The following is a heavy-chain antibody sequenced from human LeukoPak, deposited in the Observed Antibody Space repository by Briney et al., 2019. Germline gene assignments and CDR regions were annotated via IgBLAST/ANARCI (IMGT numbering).Heavy chain of an antibody. CDR3: ARGPLEYCSGGTCYSGRNWFDP. Sequence: GASVKVSCKASGYTFTSYYMHWARQAPGQGLEWMGWINPNSGGTNYAQKFQGRVTMTRDTSISTAYMELRRLRYDDTAAYYCARGPLEYCSGGTCYSGRNWFDPWGQGTLVTVSS. V-gene: IGHV1-2*02. J-gene: IGHJ5*02. CDR1: GYTFTSYY. D-gene: IGHD2-15*01. CDR2: INPNSGGT.